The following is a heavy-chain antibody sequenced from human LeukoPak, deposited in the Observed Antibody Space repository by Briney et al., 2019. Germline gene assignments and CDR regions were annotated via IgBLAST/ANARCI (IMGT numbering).Heavy chain of an antibody. CDR1: GFSFSSYA. J-gene: IGHJ4*02. V-gene: IGHV3-23*01. D-gene: IGHD2-2*01. CDR2: ISTRGAST. Sequence: GGSLRLSCAASGFSFSSYAMSWVRQTPERGLEWVSSISTRGASTYYADSVKGRFTVSRDNSKDTLYLRMNSLTAEDTALYYCTSSFDYWGQGILVTVSS. CDR3: TSSFDY.